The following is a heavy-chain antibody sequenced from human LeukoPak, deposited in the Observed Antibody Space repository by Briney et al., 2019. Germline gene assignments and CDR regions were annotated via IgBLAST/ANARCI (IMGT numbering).Heavy chain of an antibody. CDR3: ARVSRGYDYDYYYGMDV. CDR1: GFTFSSYA. D-gene: IGHD5-12*01. CDR2: ISYGGSNK. J-gene: IGHJ6*04. V-gene: IGHV3-30*04. Sequence: GRSLRLSCAASGFTFSSYAMHWVRQAPGKGLEWVAVISYGGSNKYYADSVKGRFTISRDNSKNTLYLQMNSLRAEDTAVYYCARVSRGYDYDYYYGMDVWGKGTTVTVSS.